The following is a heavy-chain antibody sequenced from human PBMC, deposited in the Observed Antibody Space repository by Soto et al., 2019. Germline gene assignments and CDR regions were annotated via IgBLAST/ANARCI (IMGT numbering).Heavy chain of an antibody. Sequence: GASVKVSCKASGYTFTSYGISWVRQAPGQGREGMGGISAYNGNTNYAQKLQGRVTMTTDTSTSTAYMELRSLRSDDTAVYYCACDSSGYYYDYWGQGTLVTVSS. CDR3: ACDSSGYYYDY. CDR1: GYTFTSYG. CDR2: ISAYNGNT. J-gene: IGHJ4*02. V-gene: IGHV1-18*01. D-gene: IGHD3-22*01.